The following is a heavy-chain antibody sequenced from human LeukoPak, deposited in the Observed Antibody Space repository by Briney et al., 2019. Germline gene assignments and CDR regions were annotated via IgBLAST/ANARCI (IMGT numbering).Heavy chain of an antibody. CDR1: GGTFSNYA. CDR3: ARGWDYDSGGRPTAYVY. J-gene: IGHJ4*02. D-gene: IGHD3-22*01. CDR2: IIPIFETA. Sequence: SVKVSCKASGGTFSNYAINWVRQAPGPGLEWMGGIIPIFETANYAQKFQGRVTITADESTSTVYMELNSLKSEDTAVYYCARGWDYDSGGRPTAYVYWGQGTLVTVSS. V-gene: IGHV1-69*13.